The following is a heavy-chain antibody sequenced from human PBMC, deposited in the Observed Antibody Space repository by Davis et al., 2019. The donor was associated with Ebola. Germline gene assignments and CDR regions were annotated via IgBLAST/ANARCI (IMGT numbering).Heavy chain of an antibody. CDR2: IYYSGST. CDR3: TRGRSSPRYCYHYMDV. Sequence: MPSETLSLTCTVSAGSISSYYWSWIRQLPGKGLEWIGYIYYSGSTNYNPSLKSRVTIAVDTSKNQFSLKLSSVTAADTAVYYCTRGRSSPRYCYHYMDVWGKGTTVTVSS. CDR1: AGSISSYY. V-gene: IGHV4-59*01. D-gene: IGHD2-2*01. J-gene: IGHJ6*03.